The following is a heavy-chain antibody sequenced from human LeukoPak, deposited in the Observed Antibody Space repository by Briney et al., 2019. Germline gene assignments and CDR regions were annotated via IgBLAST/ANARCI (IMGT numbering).Heavy chain of an antibody. V-gene: IGHV1-8*01. CDR1: GYNFISYD. J-gene: IGHJ3*02. Sequence: ASVKVSCKASGYNFISYDIHWVRQATGQGLEWMGWMDTNSDNTVYAEKFQGRVTMTRDTSTSTVYMELSSLRSEDTAVYYCARDGVYYDSSGYEAFDIWGQGTMVTVSS. CDR3: ARDGVYYDSSGYEAFDI. D-gene: IGHD3-22*01. CDR2: MDTNSDNT.